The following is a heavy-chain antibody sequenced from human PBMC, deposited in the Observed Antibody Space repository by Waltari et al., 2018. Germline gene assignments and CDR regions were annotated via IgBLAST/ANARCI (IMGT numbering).Heavy chain of an antibody. D-gene: IGHD2-15*01. CDR2: DYSGGRT. V-gene: IGHV3-23*03. CDR1: GFTFSSYA. Sequence: EVQLLESGGGLVQPGGSLRLSCAASGFTFSSYAMSWVRQAPGEGMEGGAVDYSGGRTYYADAVKGQFTISKDNYKNTLYMQMNSLRAEDTAVYYCATQPVVDAFDIWGQGTMVTVSS. CDR3: ATQPVVDAFDI. J-gene: IGHJ3*02.